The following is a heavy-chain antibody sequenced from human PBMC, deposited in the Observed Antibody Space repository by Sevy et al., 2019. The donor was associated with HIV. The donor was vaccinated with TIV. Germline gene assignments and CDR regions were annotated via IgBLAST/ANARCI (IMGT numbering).Heavy chain of an antibody. CDR2: FSGHGGST. J-gene: IGHJ4*01. CDR3: AGGFWSGFDY. CDR1: GFIFNSYT. Sequence: GGSLRLSCAASGFIFNSYTMNWVRQAPGKGLEWVSSFSGHGGSTYYADSVKGRFTISGDNFKNTLDLQMNSLRGEDTAVYYCAGGFWSGFDYWGHGTLVTVSS. V-gene: IGHV3-23*01. D-gene: IGHD3-3*01.